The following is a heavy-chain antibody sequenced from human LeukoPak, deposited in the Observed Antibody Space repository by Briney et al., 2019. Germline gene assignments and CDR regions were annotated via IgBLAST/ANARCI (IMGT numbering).Heavy chain of an antibody. V-gene: IGHV3-48*03. CDR2: ISSSGSTI. CDR1: GFTFSSYE. CDR3: ARGNWELLH. Sequence: GGSLRLSCAASGFTFSSYEMNWVRQAPGKGLEWVSYISSSGSTIYYADSVKGRFTISRDNAKNSLYLRMNSLRAEDTAVYYCARGNWELLHWGQGTLVTVSS. D-gene: IGHD1-26*01. J-gene: IGHJ4*02.